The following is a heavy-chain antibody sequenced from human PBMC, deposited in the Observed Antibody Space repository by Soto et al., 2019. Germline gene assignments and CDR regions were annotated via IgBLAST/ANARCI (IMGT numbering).Heavy chain of an antibody. CDR2: IYPGDSDT. D-gene: IGHD3-3*02. V-gene: IGHV5-51*01. Sequence: GESLTISCKGSGYTFTDYLIGWVRQLPVKGLEWMGIIYPGDSDTRYSPSFQGHVTITVDKSTSTAYLQWNTLKASDTAMYYCARRISHFRHCYYAMDVLRQGTTVAVCS. CDR1: GYTFTDYL. CDR3: ARRISHFRHCYYAMDV. J-gene: IGHJ6*02.